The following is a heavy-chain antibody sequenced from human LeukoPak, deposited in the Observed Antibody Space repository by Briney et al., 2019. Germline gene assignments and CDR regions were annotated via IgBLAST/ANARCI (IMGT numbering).Heavy chain of an antibody. CDR3: ARGYPLRGA. CDR1: GFTFSSHW. Sequence: GGSLRLSCAASGFTFSSHWMTWVRQAPGKGPEWVANIKQDGSEKYYVDSVKGRFTISRDNVENSLYLQMNSLRDEDTAVYYCARGYPLRGAWGQGTLVTVSS. D-gene: IGHD3-10*01. J-gene: IGHJ5*02. CDR2: IKQDGSEK. V-gene: IGHV3-7*01.